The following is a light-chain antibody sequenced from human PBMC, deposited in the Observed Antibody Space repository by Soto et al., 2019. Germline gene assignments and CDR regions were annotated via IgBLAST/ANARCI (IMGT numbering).Light chain of an antibody. Sequence: QPVLTQPSSLSASPGASASLTCTLRRGFDVGTYKIYWYQQRPGSPPQYLLTYKSDSDNQQGSGVPSRFSGSKDASANAGILLISGLQSDDEADYYCVIWHGYGWVFGGGTKVTVL. V-gene: IGLV5-45*03. CDR3: VIWHGYGWV. J-gene: IGLJ3*02. CDR2: YKSDSDN. CDR1: RGFDVGTYK.